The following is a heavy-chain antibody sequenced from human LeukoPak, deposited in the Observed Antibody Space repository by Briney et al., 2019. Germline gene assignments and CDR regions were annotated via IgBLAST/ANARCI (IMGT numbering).Heavy chain of an antibody. V-gene: IGHV4-31*11. CDR2: IYYSGST. CDR3: ARSGYYAWFDP. CDR1: GGSFSGYY. Sequence: SETLSLTCAVYGGSFSGYYWSWIRQHPGKGLEWIGYIYYSGSTYYNPSLKSRVTISVDTSKNQFSLKLSSVTAADTAVYYCARSGYYAWFDPWGQGTLVTVSS. J-gene: IGHJ5*02. D-gene: IGHD3-22*01.